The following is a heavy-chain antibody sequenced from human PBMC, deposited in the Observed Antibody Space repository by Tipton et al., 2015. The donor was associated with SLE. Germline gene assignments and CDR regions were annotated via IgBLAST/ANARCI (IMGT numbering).Heavy chain of an antibody. CDR3: AIGEQQSDYYYYYHMDV. D-gene: IGHD6-13*01. Sequence: TLSLTCVVYGGSFSDYSWSWIRQSPGKGLEWIGEINHSGRTNYSPSLKSRVTISVDTSKKEFSLKLSSVTAADTAVYHCAIGEQQSDYYYYYHMDVWGKGTTVTVSS. CDR2: INHSGRT. J-gene: IGHJ6*03. CDR1: GGSFSDYS. V-gene: IGHV4-34*01.